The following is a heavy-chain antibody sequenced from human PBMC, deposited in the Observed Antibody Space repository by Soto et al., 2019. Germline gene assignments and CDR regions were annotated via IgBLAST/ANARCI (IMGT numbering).Heavy chain of an antibody. CDR3: AALDTAMVKTAGY. V-gene: IGHV3-7*01. D-gene: IGHD5-18*01. Sequence: EVQLVESGGGLVQPGGSLRLSCAASGYSISTYWMSWVRQAPGKGLEWVANVKQDGSEEYYVDSVEGRFTISRDNAKNSLYLQMNSLRAEDTAVYYCAALDTAMVKTAGYWGQGTLVTVSS. CDR1: GYSISTYW. J-gene: IGHJ4*02. CDR2: VKQDGSEE.